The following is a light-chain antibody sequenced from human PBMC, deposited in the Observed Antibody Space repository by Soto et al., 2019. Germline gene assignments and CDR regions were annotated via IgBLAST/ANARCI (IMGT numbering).Light chain of an antibody. CDR1: QSVSSSY. Sequence: EIVLKQSPGTLSLSPGERATLSCRASQSVSSSYLAWYQQKPGQAPRLLIYGASSRATGIPDRFGGSGSGTDFTLTISRLEPEDFAVYYCQQYGSSPYTFGQGTKLEIK. J-gene: IGKJ2*01. CDR3: QQYGSSPYT. CDR2: GAS. V-gene: IGKV3-20*01.